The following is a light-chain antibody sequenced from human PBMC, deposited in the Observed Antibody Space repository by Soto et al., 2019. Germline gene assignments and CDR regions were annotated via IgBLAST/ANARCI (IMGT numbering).Light chain of an antibody. CDR1: QNINNY. CDR3: QQLVNYPLT. Sequence: DIQMTQSPSSLSASVGDRVTITCQASQNINNYLNWYQQKPGRAPKLLIYLASTLQSGVPSRFSGSASGTDFTLTISSLQPEDFATYYCQQLVNYPLTFGGGTKVDIK. V-gene: IGKV1-9*01. CDR2: LAS. J-gene: IGKJ4*01.